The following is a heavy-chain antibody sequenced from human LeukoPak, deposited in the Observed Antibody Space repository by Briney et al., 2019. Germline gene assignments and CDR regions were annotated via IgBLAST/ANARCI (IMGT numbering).Heavy chain of an antibody. Sequence: GGSLRLSCAASGFIFSNAWVSWVRQAPGKGLEWVGRIKSKTGGGTTDYAAPVKGRFTISRDDSKDTLYLQMNTLKTEDTAVYYCTTGGLTLDNWGQGTLVTVSS. V-gene: IGHV3-15*01. J-gene: IGHJ4*02. CDR3: TTGGLTLDN. CDR2: IKSKTGGGTT. CDR1: GFIFSNAW. D-gene: IGHD2-2*03.